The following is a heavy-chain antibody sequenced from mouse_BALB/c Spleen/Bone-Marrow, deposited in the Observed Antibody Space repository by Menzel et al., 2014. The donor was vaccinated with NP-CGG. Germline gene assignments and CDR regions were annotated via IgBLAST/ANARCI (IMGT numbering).Heavy chain of an antibody. J-gene: IGHJ2*01. V-gene: IGHV5-6*01. CDR3: ARHDYDEEDFDY. CDR1: GFTFSSYG. D-gene: IGHD2-4*01. Sequence: EVQLQQSGGDLVKPGGSLKLSCAASGFTFSSYGMSWVRQTPDKRLEWVATISSGGSYTYYPDSVKGRFTISRDNAKNTLYLQMSGLKSEDTAMYYCARHDYDEEDFDYWGQGTTLTVSS. CDR2: ISSGGSYT.